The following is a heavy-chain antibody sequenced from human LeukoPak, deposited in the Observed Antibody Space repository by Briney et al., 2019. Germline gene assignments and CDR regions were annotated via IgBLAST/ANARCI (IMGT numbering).Heavy chain of an antibody. J-gene: IGHJ4*02. D-gene: IGHD4-11*01. CDR2: INPNSGGT. CDR1: GYTFTGYY. Sequence: ASVKVSCKASGYTFTGYYMHWVRQAPGQGLEWMGWINPNSGGTNYAQKFQGRVTMTRDTSISTAYMELSRLRSDDTAVYYCARGPSYSNYGGGYVWGQGTLVTVSS. V-gene: IGHV1-2*02. CDR3: ARGPSYSNYGGGYV.